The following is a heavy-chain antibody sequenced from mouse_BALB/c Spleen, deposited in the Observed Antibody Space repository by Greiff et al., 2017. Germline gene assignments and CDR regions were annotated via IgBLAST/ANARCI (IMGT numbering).Heavy chain of an antibody. CDR1: GFTFSSFG. D-gene: IGHD1-1*01. Sequence: DVKLVESGGGLVQPGGSRKLSCAASGFTFSSFGMHWVRQAPEKGLEWVAYISSGSSTIYYADTVKGRFTISRDNPKNTLFLQMTSLRSEDTAMYYCARSRTYYGSSSPDYWGQGTTLTVSS. J-gene: IGHJ2*01. CDR3: ARSRTYYGSSSPDY. CDR2: ISSGSSTI. V-gene: IGHV5-17*02.